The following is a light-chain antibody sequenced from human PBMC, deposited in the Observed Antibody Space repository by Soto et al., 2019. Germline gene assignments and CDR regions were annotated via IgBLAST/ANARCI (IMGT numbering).Light chain of an antibody. V-gene: IGKV4-1*01. J-gene: IGKJ3*01. Sequence: DIVMTQSPDSLAVSLGERATINCKSSQSVLYSSNNKNYLAWYQKKPGQPPKLLIYWASTRESGVPDRFSGSGSGTDFTLTISSLQAEDVAVYYCQQYYSTPFTFGPGTRVDIE. CDR3: QQYYSTPFT. CDR1: QSVLYSSNNKNY. CDR2: WAS.